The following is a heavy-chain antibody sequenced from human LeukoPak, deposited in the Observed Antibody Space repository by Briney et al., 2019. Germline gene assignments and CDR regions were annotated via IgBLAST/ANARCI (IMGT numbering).Heavy chain of an antibody. V-gene: IGHV3-23*01. J-gene: IGHJ4*02. CDR1: GFTFSSYA. Sequence: GGSLRLSCAASGFTFSSYAMSWVRQAPGKGLEWVSAISGSGGSTYYADSVKGRFTISRDNSKNTLYLQMNSLRAEDTAVYYCAKDVRSGSWYARGLGISLGDYWGQGTLVTVSS. D-gene: IGHD6-13*01. CDR3: AKDVRSGSWYARGLGISLGDY. CDR2: ISGSGGST.